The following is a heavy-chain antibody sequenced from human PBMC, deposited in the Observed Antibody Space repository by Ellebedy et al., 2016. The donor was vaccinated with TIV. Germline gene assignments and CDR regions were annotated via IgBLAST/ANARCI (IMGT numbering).Heavy chain of an antibody. CDR3: ARGGSTTVTTQEN. CDR2: ISSSSSTI. D-gene: IGHD4-17*01. J-gene: IGHJ4*02. CDR1: GFTFSSYS. V-gene: IGHV3-48*01. Sequence: GESLKISCAASGFTFSSYSMNWVRQAPGKGLEWVSYISSSSSTIYYADSVKGRFTISRDNAKNSLYLQMNSLRAEDTAVYYCARGGSTTVTTQENWGQGTLVTVSS.